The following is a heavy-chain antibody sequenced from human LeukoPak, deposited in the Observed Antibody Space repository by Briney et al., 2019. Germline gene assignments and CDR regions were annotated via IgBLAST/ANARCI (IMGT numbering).Heavy chain of an antibody. J-gene: IGHJ6*02. V-gene: IGHV4-39*01. CDR1: GGSIRTDGTY. CDR3: ARLFTRAWEYRYGMDV. Sequence: SETLSLTCTVSGGSIRTDGTYWAWIRQPPGKGLEWIGSIYIDGITHYNSSLQSRVTLSIDTSKNQFSLKLTSVTAADTAVFYCARLFTRAWEYRYGMDVWGQGTAVTVSS. CDR2: IYIDGIT. D-gene: IGHD1-26*01.